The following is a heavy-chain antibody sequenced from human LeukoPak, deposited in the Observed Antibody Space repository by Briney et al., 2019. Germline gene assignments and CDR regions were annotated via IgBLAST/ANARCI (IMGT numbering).Heavy chain of an antibody. J-gene: IGHJ5*02. D-gene: IGHD3-10*01. V-gene: IGHV4-59*01. CDR3: ARAPVPPYYYGSGLNWFDP. Sequence: SETLSLTCTVSGGSISSYYWSWIRQPPGKGLEWIGYIYYSGNSNYNPSLKSRVTISVDTSKNQFSLKLSSVTAADTAVYYCARAPVPPYYYGSGLNWFDPWGQGTLVTVSS. CDR2: IYYSGNS. CDR1: GGSISSYY.